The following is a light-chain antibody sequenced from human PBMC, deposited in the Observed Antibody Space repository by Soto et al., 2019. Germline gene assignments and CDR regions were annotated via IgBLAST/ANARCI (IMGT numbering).Light chain of an antibody. CDR2: GAS. V-gene: IGKV3-15*01. J-gene: IGKJ1*01. CDR3: QQYNTWHPKMA. CDR1: QSVSSD. Sequence: VVTQSPATLSVFPGETATLACRASQSVSSDLAWYQQRPGQAPRLLIYGASTRATEIPARFRGSWPGTEFRLTISSLQSEDFATYYCQQYNTWHPKMAFGRGTKVEIK.